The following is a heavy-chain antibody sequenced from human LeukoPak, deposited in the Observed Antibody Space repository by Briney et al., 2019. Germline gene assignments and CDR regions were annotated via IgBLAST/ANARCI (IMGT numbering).Heavy chain of an antibody. CDR3: AKGGGYVVYSY. J-gene: IGHJ4*02. Sequence: ETLSLTCTVSGGSISSYYWSWVRQAPGKGLEWVSAISGSGGSTYYADSVKGRFTISRDNSKNTLYLQMNSLRAEDTAVYYCAKGGGYVVYSYWGQGTLVTVSS. CDR1: GGSISSYY. V-gene: IGHV3-23*01. D-gene: IGHD3-22*01. CDR2: ISGSGGST.